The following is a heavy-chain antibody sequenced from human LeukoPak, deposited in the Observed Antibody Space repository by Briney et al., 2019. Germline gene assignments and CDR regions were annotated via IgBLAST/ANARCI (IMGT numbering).Heavy chain of an antibody. V-gene: IGHV3-23*01. CDR1: GFTFSSYA. Sequence: RPGGSLRLSCAASGFTFSSYAMNWVRQAPGKGLEWVSGISGSGGTTYYADSVKGRFTISRDNSKNTLYLQMNSLRAEDTAVYYCAKDSQGIAARPSSIWSTSTMLAPRYFDYWGQGTLVTVSS. J-gene: IGHJ4*02. CDR3: AKDSQGIAARPSSIWSTSTMLAPRYFDY. D-gene: IGHD6-6*01. CDR2: ISGSGGTT.